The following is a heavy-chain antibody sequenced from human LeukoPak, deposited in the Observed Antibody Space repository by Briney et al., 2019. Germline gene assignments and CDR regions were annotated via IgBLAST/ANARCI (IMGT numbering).Heavy chain of an antibody. D-gene: IGHD1-26*01. V-gene: IGHV3-30*18. J-gene: IGHJ5*02. CDR1: GFTFSSYG. CDR3: AKDRGWWELLNWFDP. Sequence: PGGSLRLSCAASGFTFSSYGMHWVRQAPGKGLEWVAVISYDGSNKYYADSVKGRFTISRDNSKNTLYLQMNSLRAEDTAVYYCAKDRGWWELLNWFDPWGQGTLVTVSS. CDR2: ISYDGSNK.